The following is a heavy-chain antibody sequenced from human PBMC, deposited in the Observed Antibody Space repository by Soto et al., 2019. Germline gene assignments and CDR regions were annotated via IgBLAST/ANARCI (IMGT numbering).Heavy chain of an antibody. J-gene: IGHJ6*02. D-gene: IGHD2-2*01. CDR2: ISGYNGNT. Sequence: QVQLVQSGAEVKKPGASVKVSCKASGYTFTSYGISWVRQAPGQGLEWMGWISGYNGNTNYAQKLQGRVTMTTDTSTRTAYMELRSLRSDDTAVYYCARDPLGYCISTSCYGYYYYGMDVWGQGTTVTVSS. CDR3: ARDPLGYCISTSCYGYYYYGMDV. CDR1: GYTFTSYG. V-gene: IGHV1-18*01.